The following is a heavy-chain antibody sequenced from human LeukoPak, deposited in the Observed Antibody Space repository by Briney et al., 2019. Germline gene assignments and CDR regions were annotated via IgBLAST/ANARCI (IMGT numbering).Heavy chain of an antibody. J-gene: IGHJ4*02. CDR3: ARDGGYGDYAFDY. V-gene: IGHV3-53*01. D-gene: IGHD4-17*01. CDR1: GFTVSSNY. Sequence: GGSLRLSCAASGFTVSSNYMSWVRHAPGKGLELVSVIYSGGSTYYADSVKGRFTISRDNSKNTLYLQMNSLRAEDTAVYYCARDGGYGDYAFDYWGQGTLVTVSS. CDR2: IYSGGST.